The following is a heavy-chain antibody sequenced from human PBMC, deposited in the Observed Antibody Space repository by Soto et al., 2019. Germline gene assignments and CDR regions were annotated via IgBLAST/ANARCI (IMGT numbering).Heavy chain of an antibody. Sequence: QVQLVESGGGLVKPGGSLRLSCAASGFTFSDYYMSWIRQAPGKGLEWVSYISSSSSYTNYADSVKGRFTISRDNAKNSLYLQMNSLRAEDTAVYYCARDSPPYGSGINWFDPWGQGTLVTVSS. CDR1: GFTFSDYY. D-gene: IGHD3-10*01. CDR3: ARDSPPYGSGINWFDP. CDR2: ISSSSSYT. V-gene: IGHV3-11*06. J-gene: IGHJ5*02.